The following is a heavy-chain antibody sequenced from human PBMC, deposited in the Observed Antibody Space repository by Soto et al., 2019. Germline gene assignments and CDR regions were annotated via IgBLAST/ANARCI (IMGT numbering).Heavy chain of an antibody. CDR3: ARTVVVVAATPLRWFDP. Sequence: SETLSLTCTVSGGSISSGGYYWSWIRQHPGKGLEWIGYIYYSGSTYYNPSLKSRVTISVDTSKNQFSLKLSSVTAADTAVYYCARTVVVVAATPLRWFDPWGQGTLVTVSS. J-gene: IGHJ5*02. V-gene: IGHV4-31*03. CDR1: GGSISSGGYY. CDR2: IYYSGST. D-gene: IGHD2-15*01.